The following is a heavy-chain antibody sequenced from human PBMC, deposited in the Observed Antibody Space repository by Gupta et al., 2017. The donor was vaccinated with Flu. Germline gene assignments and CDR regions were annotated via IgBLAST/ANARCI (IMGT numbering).Heavy chain of an antibody. CDR1: ANTFNRYH. D-gene: IGHD3-9*01. J-gene: IGHJ6*02. Sequence: QVQLEQSGSEVQNLGDSLTISCKASANTFNRYHVHWVRQAPGQGLEWMGVNTPTGDSPVYAQKFQGIITMTRDTSANTVFVNLTSLNSDDTATYYGASTHKLTSPLDALGVWGQGTSVTVSS. CDR3: ASTHKLTSPLDALGV. CDR2: NTPTGDSP. V-gene: IGHV1-46*02.